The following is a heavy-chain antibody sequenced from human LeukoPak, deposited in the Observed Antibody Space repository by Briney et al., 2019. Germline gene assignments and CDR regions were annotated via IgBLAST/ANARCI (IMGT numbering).Heavy chain of an antibody. V-gene: IGHV4-4*02. Sequence: SETLSLTCAVSGGSISSSNWWSWVRQPPGKGLEWFGEIYHSESTNYNPSLKSRVTISVDKSKNQFSLKLSSVTAADTAVYYCARVRARSPMDVWGQGTTVTVSS. CDR1: GGSISSSNW. CDR2: IYHSEST. D-gene: IGHD6-6*01. CDR3: ARVRARSPMDV. J-gene: IGHJ6*02.